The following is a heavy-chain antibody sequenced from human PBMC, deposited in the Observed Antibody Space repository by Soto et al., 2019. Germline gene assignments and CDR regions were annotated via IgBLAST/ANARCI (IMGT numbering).Heavy chain of an antibody. Sequence: GGSLRLSCAASGCTFISYGMHWVRQAPGKGLEWVTVISYDGSNKYYADSVKGRFTISRDNSKNTLYLQMNSLRAEDTAVYYCAKDRYDSSGYLFDYWGQGTLVPVSS. CDR2: ISYDGSNK. CDR1: GCTFISYG. D-gene: IGHD3-22*01. J-gene: IGHJ4*02. V-gene: IGHV3-30*18. CDR3: AKDRYDSSGYLFDY.